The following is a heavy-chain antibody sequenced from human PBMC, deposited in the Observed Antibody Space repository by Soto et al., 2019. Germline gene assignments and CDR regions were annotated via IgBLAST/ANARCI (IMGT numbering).Heavy chain of an antibody. J-gene: IGHJ6*02. CDR2: ISSSGSTI. Sequence: GGSLRLSCAASGFTFSDCYMSWIRQAPGKGLEWVSYISSSGSTIYYADSVKGRFTISRDNAKNSLYLQMNSLRAEDTAVYYCARGITIFGVVIIRYYGMDVWGQGTTVTVSS. V-gene: IGHV3-11*01. D-gene: IGHD3-3*01. CDR1: GFTFSDCY. CDR3: ARGITIFGVVIIRYYGMDV.